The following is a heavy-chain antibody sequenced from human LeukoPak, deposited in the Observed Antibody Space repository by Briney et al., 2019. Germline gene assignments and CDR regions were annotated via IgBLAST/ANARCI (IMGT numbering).Heavy chain of an antibody. D-gene: IGHD6-19*01. Sequence: PSETLSLTCTVSGGSISSYYWSWIRHPPGKGLEWIGYIYYSGSTNYNPSLKSRVTISVDTSKNQFSLKLSSVTAADTAVYYCARDRPVAGEASYYFDYWGQGTLVTVSS. CDR3: ARDRPVAGEASYYFDY. J-gene: IGHJ4*02. CDR2: IYYSGST. V-gene: IGHV4-59*01. CDR1: GGSISSYY.